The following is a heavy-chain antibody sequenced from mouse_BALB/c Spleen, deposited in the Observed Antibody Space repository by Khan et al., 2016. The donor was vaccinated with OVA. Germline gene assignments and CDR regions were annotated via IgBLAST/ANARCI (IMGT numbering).Heavy chain of an antibody. V-gene: IGHV1-7*01. CDR1: GYTFTTYW. CDR3: ARERIDY. Sequence: QVQLQQSGAELAKPGASVKMSCKASGYTFTTYWMHWVKQRPGQGLEWIGYINPTSGYTDSNQKFKDKATLTADKSSSTSYMQLSSLTSYDSAVYYCARERIDYWGQGTTLTVSS. CDR2: INPTSGYT. J-gene: IGHJ2*01.